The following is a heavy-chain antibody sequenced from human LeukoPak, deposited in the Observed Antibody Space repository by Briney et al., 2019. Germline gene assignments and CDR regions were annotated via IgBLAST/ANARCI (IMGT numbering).Heavy chain of an antibody. CDR2: IKQDGSEK. J-gene: IGHJ4*02. CDR3: ARTAFRTAPYFDY. D-gene: IGHD1-1*01. V-gene: IGHV3-7*05. Sequence: GGSLRLSCADSGFTFSNYWMSWVRQAPGKGLEWVANIKQDGSEKYYVDSVKGRFTISRDNAKNSLYLQTNSLRADDTAVYYCARTAFRTAPYFDYWGQGTLVTVSS. CDR1: GFTFSNYW.